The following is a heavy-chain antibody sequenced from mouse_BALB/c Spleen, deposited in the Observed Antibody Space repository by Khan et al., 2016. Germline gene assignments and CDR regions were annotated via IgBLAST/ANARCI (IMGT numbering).Heavy chain of an antibody. CDR2: IHYSGYT. CDR1: AYSITSGYS. D-gene: IGHD2-3*01. Sequence: EVQLQESGPDLVKPSQSLSLTCTVTAYSITSGYSWHWIRQFPGNKLEWMGYIHYSGYTNYNPSLKSRLSITRATSKNQFFLQLTSVTAEDTATYYCARNDGYYALDYWGQGTSVTVSS. V-gene: IGHV3-1*02. J-gene: IGHJ4*01. CDR3: ARNDGYYALDY.